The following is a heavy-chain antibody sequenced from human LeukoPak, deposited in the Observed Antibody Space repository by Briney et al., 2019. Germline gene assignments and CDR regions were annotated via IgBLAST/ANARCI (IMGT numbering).Heavy chain of an antibody. Sequence: ASVTVSCKASGYTFINNWMHWVRQAPGQGLEWIGLINPTGTGTLYAQKFQGRVTMTRDMSTSTDYMELSSLRSEDTAVYYCARDNSVGDIAWWFDPWGQGTLVTVSS. CDR3: ARDNSVGDIAWWFDP. D-gene: IGHD3-10*01. CDR2: INPTGTGT. J-gene: IGHJ5*02. CDR1: GYTFINNW. V-gene: IGHV1-46*01.